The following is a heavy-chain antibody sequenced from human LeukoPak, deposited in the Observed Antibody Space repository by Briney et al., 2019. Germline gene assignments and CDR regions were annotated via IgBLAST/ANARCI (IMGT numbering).Heavy chain of an antibody. CDR3: TTSGTPFEY. J-gene: IGHJ4*02. CDR2: IKNKGDGGTT. CDR1: GFTFNKAW. V-gene: IGHV3-15*01. Sequence: GGSLRLSCAASGFTFNKAWMSWVRLAPGKGLEWVGRIKNKGDGGTTDYAAPVKGRFTVSRDDSKSTLYLQMNSLKTEDTAVYYCTTSGTPFEYWGQGSLVSVSS. D-gene: IGHD3-10*01.